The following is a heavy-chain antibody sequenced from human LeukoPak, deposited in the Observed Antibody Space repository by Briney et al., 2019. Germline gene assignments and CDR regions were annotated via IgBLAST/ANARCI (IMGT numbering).Heavy chain of an antibody. V-gene: IGHV1-2*02. CDR3: AREGDYDFWSGYLYYMDV. CDR1: GYTFTGYY. CDR2: INPNSGGT. J-gene: IGHJ6*03. D-gene: IGHD3-3*01. Sequence: GASVTVSCKASGYTFTGYYMHWVRQAPGQGLEWMGWINPNSGGTNYAQKFQGRVTMTRDTSISTAYMELSRLRSDDTAVYYCAREGDYDFWSGYLYYMDVWGKGTTVTVSS.